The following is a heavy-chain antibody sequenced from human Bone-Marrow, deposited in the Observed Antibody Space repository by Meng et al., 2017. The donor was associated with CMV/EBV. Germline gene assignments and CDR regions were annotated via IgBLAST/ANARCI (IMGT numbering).Heavy chain of an antibody. D-gene: IGHD6-19*01. CDR2: ISGSGGST. V-gene: IGHV3-23*01. CDR1: GFTFSRYS. J-gene: IGHJ4*02. Sequence: GESLKISCAASGFTFSRYSMSWVRQAPGKGLEWVSAISGSGGSTYYADSVKGRFTISRDNSKNTLYLQMNSLRAEDTAVYYCAKVTGIAVAGTSGEDLDYWGQGTLVTVSS. CDR3: AKVTGIAVAGTSGEDLDY.